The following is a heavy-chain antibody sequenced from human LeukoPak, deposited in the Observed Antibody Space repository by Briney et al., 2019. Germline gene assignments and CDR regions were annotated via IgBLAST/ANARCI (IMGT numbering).Heavy chain of an antibody. D-gene: IGHD3-3*01. J-gene: IGHJ4*02. V-gene: IGHV3-11*01. CDR1: GFTFSDYY. Sequence: GGSLRLSCAASGFTFSDYYMSWIRQAPGKGLEWVSYISSSGSTIYYADSVKGRFTISRDNAKNSLYLQMNSLRAEDTAVYYCAKDRGVLRFLEWLSIDYWGQGTLVTVSS. CDR2: ISSSGSTI. CDR3: AKDRGVLRFLEWLSIDY.